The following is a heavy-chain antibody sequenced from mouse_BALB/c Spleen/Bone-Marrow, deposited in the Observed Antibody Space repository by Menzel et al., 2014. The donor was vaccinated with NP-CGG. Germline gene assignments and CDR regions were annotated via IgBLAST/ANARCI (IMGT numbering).Heavy chain of an antibody. CDR2: IYPGNGDT. CDR3: ARAGYGSSYDY. D-gene: IGHD1-1*01. CDR1: GYVFSTXW. V-gene: IGHV1-80*01. Sequence: VQLQESGAELVRPGSSVKISCKASGYVFSTXWXNWVXRRPXXGXEWIXXIYPGNGDTDYNGKFKGTATLTADKSSSTAYMQLSSLTSEDSAVYFCARAGYGSSYDYWGQGTTLTVSS. J-gene: IGHJ2*01.